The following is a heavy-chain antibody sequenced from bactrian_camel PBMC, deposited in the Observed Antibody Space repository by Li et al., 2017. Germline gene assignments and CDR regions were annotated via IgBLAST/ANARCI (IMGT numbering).Heavy chain of an antibody. Sequence: VQLVESGGGLVQPGGSLRLSCAASGFIFRDHYMNWVRQAPGKGLEWVSSLYSSSSSTYYADTVKGRFAISQDNAKNTVYLQMNSLKPEDTAMYYCAARPKTYGGSWSLVSPRLYRYWGQGTQVTVS. J-gene: IGHJ4*01. CDR2: LYSSSSST. CDR1: GFIFRDHY. D-gene: IGHD6*01. CDR3: AARPKTYGGSWSLVSPRLYRY. V-gene: IGHV3-2*01.